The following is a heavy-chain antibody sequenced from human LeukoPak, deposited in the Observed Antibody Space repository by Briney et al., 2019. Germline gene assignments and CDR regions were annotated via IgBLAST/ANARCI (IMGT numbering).Heavy chain of an antibody. CDR3: ARDHTGNFALDF. CDR2: ISSSSSYI. J-gene: IGHJ4*02. CDR1: GFTFSSYS. V-gene: IGHV3-21*01. D-gene: IGHD1-7*01. Sequence: GGSLRLSCAASGFTFSSYSMNWVRQAPGKGLEWVSSISSSSSYIYYADSVKGRFTASRENSKNTLSLQMDGLGPDDTAVYYCARDHTGNFALDFWGQGTLVAVSS.